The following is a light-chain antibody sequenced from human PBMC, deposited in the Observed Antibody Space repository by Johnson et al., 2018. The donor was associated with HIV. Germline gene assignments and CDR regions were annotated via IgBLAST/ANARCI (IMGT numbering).Light chain of an antibody. CDR2: DNN. J-gene: IGLJ1*01. V-gene: IGLV1-51*01. CDR1: SSNIGNHY. CDR3: GTWDSSLSTHV. Sequence: SVLTQPPSVSAAPGQKVTISCSGTSSNIGNHYVSWYQLLPGTAPKLLIYDNNQRPSGIPDRFSVSKSGTSATLGITGLQTGDEADYYCGTWDSSLSTHVFGSGTKVTVL.